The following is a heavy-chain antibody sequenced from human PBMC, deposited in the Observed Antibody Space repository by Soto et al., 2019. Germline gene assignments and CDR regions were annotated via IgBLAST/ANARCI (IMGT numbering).Heavy chain of an antibody. CDR3: AKEGSWIQLWFAY. CDR1: GFTFSTYA. CDR2: ISGSGGST. D-gene: IGHD5-18*01. Sequence: PGGSLRLSCAASGFTFSTYAMSWVRQAPGKGLEWVSGISGSGGSTYYADSVKGRFTISRDNSKNTLYLQMNSLRAEDTAVYYCAKEGSWIQLWFAYWGQGTLVTVSS. V-gene: IGHV3-23*01. J-gene: IGHJ4*02.